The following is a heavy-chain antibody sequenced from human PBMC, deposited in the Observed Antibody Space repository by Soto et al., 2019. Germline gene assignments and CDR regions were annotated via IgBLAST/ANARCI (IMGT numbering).Heavy chain of an antibody. V-gene: IGHV1-18*01. Sequence: ASVKVSCKASGYTFTSYGISWVRQAPGQGLEWMGWISAYNGNTNYAQKLQGRVTMTTDTSTSTAYMELRSLRSDDTAVYYCARDQGSYCSGGSCYSISAFDIWGQGTMVTVSS. CDR2: ISAYNGNT. CDR1: GYTFTSYG. D-gene: IGHD2-15*01. J-gene: IGHJ3*02. CDR3: ARDQGSYCSGGSCYSISAFDI.